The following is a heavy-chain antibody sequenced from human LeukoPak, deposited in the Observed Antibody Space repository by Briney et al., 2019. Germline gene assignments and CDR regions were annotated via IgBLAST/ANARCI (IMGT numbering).Heavy chain of an antibody. V-gene: IGHV3-66*01. D-gene: IGHD6-13*01. J-gene: IGHJ4*02. CDR1: GFTVRRDY. CDR2: IYSGANT. CDR3: ARDRERAADLGY. Sequence: GGSLRLSCVASGFTVRRDYMSWVRQAPGKGLEWVSVIYSGANTNYADSVKGRFSISRDSSKNTLFLQMNSLRAEDTAVYYCARDRERAADLGYWGQGTLVTVSS.